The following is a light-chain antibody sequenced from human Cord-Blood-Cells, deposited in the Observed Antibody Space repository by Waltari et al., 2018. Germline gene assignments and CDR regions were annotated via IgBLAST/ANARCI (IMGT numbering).Light chain of an antibody. V-gene: IGKV4-1*01. CDR3: QQYYSTPPT. CDR2: WTS. Sequence: DIVTTQSPDPLAVSLGERATINCKTSQSVLYSPNKKNYLAGYQQKPGQTPKVLIYWTSTRESGVPDRFSGSGSGTDFTLTVISLQAGDVAVYYCQQYYSTPPTFGGGTKVEIK. J-gene: IGKJ4*02. CDR1: QSVLYSPNKKNY.